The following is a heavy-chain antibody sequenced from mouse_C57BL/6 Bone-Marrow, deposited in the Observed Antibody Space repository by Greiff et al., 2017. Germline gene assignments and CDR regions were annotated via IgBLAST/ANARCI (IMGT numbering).Heavy chain of an antibody. V-gene: IGHV14-4*01. D-gene: IGHD2-3*01. Sequence: EVQLVESGAELVRPGASVKLSCTASGFNIKDDYIHWVKQRPEQGLEWIGWIDPEIGDTEYASKFQGKATITSDTSSNTAYLQHSSLTSEDTAVYYFSSFDGNYFDFWGQGTPLTVAS. J-gene: IGHJ2*01. CDR1: GFNIKDDY. CDR2: IDPEIGDT. CDR3: SSFDGNYFDF.